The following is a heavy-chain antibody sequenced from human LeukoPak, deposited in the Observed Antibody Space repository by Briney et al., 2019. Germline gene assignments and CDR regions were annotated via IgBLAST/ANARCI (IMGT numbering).Heavy chain of an antibody. Sequence: ASVKVSCKASGYTFTGYYMHWVRQAPGQGLEWMGWINPNSGGTNYAQKFQGWVTMTRDTSISTAYMELSRLRPDDTAVYYCARNYDSSGYALGGFDYWGQGTLVTVSS. CDR1: GYTFTGYY. J-gene: IGHJ4*02. V-gene: IGHV1-2*04. D-gene: IGHD3-22*01. CDR2: INPNSGGT. CDR3: ARNYDSSGYALGGFDY.